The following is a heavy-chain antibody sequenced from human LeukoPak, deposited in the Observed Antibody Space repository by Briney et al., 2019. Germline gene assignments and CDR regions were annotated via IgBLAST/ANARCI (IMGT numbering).Heavy chain of an antibody. J-gene: IGHJ2*01. V-gene: IGHV3-48*01. Sequence: GGSLRLSCAASGFTFSSYSMNWVRQAPGKGLEWVSYISGYSSTLYYADSVKGRFTISRDNAKNSLYLQMNSLRAEDTAVYYCARDGPYGGYFDLWGRGTLVTVSS. D-gene: IGHD4-17*01. CDR3: ARDGPYGGYFDL. CDR1: GFTFSSYS. CDR2: ISGYSSTL.